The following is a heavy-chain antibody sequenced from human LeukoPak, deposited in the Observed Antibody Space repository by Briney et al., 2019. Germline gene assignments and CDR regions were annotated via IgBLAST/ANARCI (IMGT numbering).Heavy chain of an antibody. Sequence: GGSLRLCCAASGFIFRNYVMSWVRQAPGKGPEWVSALSASGGNTYYTDSVKGRFTISRDNSKNTLYLQLSSLRVEDTALYYCAKTSDAGFDPWGQGTLVTVSS. CDR1: GFIFRNYV. J-gene: IGHJ5*02. V-gene: IGHV3-23*01. CDR3: AKTSDAGFDP. CDR2: LSASGGNT.